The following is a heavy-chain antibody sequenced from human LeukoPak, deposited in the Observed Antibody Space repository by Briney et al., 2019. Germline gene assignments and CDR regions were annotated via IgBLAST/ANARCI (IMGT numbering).Heavy chain of an antibody. Sequence: PGGSLRLSCAASGFTFSSYEMNWVRQAPGKWLEWVSYISSSGSTIYYADSVKGRFTISRDNAKNSLYLQMNSLRAEDTAVYYCASSPFWSGYSPRDYWGQGTLVTVSS. CDR2: ISSSGSTI. J-gene: IGHJ4*02. D-gene: IGHD3-3*01. CDR3: ASSPFWSGYSPRDY. V-gene: IGHV3-48*03. CDR1: GFTFSSYE.